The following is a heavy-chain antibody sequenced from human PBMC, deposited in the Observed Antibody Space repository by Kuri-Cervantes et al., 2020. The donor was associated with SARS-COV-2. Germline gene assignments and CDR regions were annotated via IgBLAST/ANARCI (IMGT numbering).Heavy chain of an antibody. CDR3: ASGFDY. CDR1: GFTFDDYA. V-gene: IGHV3-21*01. CDR2: ISSSSSYI. Sequence: GESLKISCAASGFTFDDYAMHWVRQAPGKGLEWVSSISSSSSYIYYADSVKGRFTISRDNAKNSLYLQMNSLRAEDTAVYYCASGFDYWGQGTLVTVSS. J-gene: IGHJ4*02.